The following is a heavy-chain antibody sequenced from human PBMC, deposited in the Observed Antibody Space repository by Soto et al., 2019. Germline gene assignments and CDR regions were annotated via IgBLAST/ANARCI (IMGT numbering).Heavy chain of an antibody. CDR2: IIPIFGTA. V-gene: IGHV1-69*06. CDR1: GCTFSSYA. Sequence: SVKVSCKSSGCTFSSYAISWVRRAPGQGLEWMGGIIPIFGTANYAQKCQGRVTITADKSTSTAYMELSSLRSEDTAVYYCARDQLFSDFWSGYYNSRYSYGMDVWGQGTTVTVSS. CDR3: ARDQLFSDFWSGYYNSRYSYGMDV. J-gene: IGHJ6*02. D-gene: IGHD3-3*01.